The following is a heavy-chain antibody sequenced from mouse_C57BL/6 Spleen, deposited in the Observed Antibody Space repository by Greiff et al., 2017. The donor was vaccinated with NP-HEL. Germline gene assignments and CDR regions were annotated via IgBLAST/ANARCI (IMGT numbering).Heavy chain of an antibody. D-gene: IGHD2-3*01. V-gene: IGHV1-52*01. CDR3: ARSDDGLVDY. Sequence: QVQLKQPGAELVRPGSSVKLSCKASGYTFTSYWMHWVKQRPIQGLEWIGNIDPSDSETHYNQKFKDKATLTVDKSSSTAYMQLSSLTSEDSAVYYCARSDDGLVDYWGQGTTLTVSS. CDR1: GYTFTSYW. CDR2: IDPSDSET. J-gene: IGHJ2*01.